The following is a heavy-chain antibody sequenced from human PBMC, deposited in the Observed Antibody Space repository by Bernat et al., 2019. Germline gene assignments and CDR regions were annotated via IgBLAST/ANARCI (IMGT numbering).Heavy chain of an antibody. CDR2: IYYSGST. J-gene: IGHJ4*02. Sequence: QVQLQESGPGLVKPSETLSLTCTVSGGSISSSSYYWGWIRQPPGKGLEWIGSIYYSGSTYYNPSLKSRVTISVDTSKNQFSLKLSSVTAADTAVYYCARARYSGYDKYFDYWGQGTLVTVSS. V-gene: IGHV4-39*01. D-gene: IGHD5-12*01. CDR3: ARARYSGYDKYFDY. CDR1: GGSISSSSYY.